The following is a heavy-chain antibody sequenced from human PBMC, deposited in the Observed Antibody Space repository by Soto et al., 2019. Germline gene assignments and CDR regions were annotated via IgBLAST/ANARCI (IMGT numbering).Heavy chain of an antibody. CDR3: AKALVPADYYDSSGYYPFEY. D-gene: IGHD3-22*01. CDR1: GFTFSSYA. V-gene: IGHV3-23*01. Sequence: LRLSYAASGFTFSSYAMSWVRQAPGKGLEWVSAISGSGGSTYYADSVKGRFTISRDNSKNTLYLQMNSLRAEDTAVYYCAKALVPADYYDSSGYYPFEYWGQGTLVRVSS. CDR2: ISGSGGST. J-gene: IGHJ4*02.